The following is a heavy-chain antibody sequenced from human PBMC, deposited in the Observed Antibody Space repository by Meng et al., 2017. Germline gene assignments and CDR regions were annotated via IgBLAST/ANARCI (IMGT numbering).Heavy chain of an antibody. Sequence: SSVKVSCKASGGTFSSYAISWVRQAPGQGLEWMGGIIPIFGTANYVQKFQGRVTLTADESTSTAYMELSSLRSEDTAGYYCARAPPLGYCSSTSCYDWFDPWGQGTLVTVSS. CDR2: IIPIFGTA. V-gene: IGHV1-69*13. CDR1: GGTFSSYA. CDR3: ARAPPLGYCSSTSCYDWFDP. J-gene: IGHJ5*02. D-gene: IGHD2-2*01.